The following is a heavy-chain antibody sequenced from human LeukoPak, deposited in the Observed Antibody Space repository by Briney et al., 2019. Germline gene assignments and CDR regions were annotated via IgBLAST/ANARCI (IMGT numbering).Heavy chain of an antibody. CDR2: INHSGST. J-gene: IGHJ4*02. V-gene: IGHV4-39*07. Sequence: TLSLTCTVSGGSISSGDYYWGWIRQPPGKGLEWIGEINHSGSTNYNPSLKSRVTISVDTSKNQFSLKLSSVTAADTAVYYCARGPYSSSWYIFLYYFDYWGQGTLVTVSS. CDR3: ARGPYSSSWYIFLYYFDY. CDR1: GGSISSGDYY. D-gene: IGHD6-13*01.